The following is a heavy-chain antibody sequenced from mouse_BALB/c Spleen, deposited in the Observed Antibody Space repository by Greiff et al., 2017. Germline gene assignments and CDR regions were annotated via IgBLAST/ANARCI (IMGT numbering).Heavy chain of an antibody. V-gene: IGHV1-54*01. Sequence: QVHVKQSGAELVRPGTSVKVSCKASGYAFTNYLIEWVKQRPGQGLEWIGVINPGSGGTNYNEKFKGKATLTADKSSSTAYMQLSSLTSDDSAVYCCAREDYGNYGFAYWGQGTLVTVAA. J-gene: IGHJ3*01. CDR3: AREDYGNYGFAY. D-gene: IGHD2-1*01. CDR2: INPGSGGT. CDR1: GYAFTNYL.